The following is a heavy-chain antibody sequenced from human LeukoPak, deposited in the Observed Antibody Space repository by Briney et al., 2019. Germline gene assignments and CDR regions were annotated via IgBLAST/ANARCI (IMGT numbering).Heavy chain of an antibody. CDR1: GDSLSSSTCN. D-gene: IGHD3-22*01. V-gene: IGHV4-30-2*06. Sequence: SETLSLTCKVSGDSLSSSTCNWSWIRQSPGKGLEWIGYISQSGNSYFKPSLKGRATISVDRSKNHFSLTLMSVTAADTAVYYCARDHVDYDNPDHFDYWGKGTLVTVSS. CDR3: ARDHVDYDNPDHFDY. CDR2: ISQSGNS. J-gene: IGHJ4*02.